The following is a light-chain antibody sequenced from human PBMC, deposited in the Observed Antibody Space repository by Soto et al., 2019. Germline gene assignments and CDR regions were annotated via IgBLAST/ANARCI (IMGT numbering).Light chain of an antibody. Sequence: EIVLTQSPGTLSLSPGERVTLSCRTSQSVISNFLAWYQQKPGQAPRLLIFGASSRSTGIPDRFSGSGSGTDFTLTISRLELEDFAMYYCQQYDSSPFTFGPGTKVDVK. J-gene: IGKJ3*01. CDR1: QSVISNF. V-gene: IGKV3-20*01. CDR3: QQYDSSPFT. CDR2: GAS.